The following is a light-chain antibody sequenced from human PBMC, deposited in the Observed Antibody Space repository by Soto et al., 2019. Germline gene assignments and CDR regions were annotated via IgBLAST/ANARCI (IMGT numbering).Light chain of an antibody. J-gene: IGLJ2*01. CDR1: SGHSTYI. CDR3: ETWDIKTRV. CDR2: LEGTGSY. Sequence: QSVLTQSSSASASLGSSVKLTCTLSSGHSTYIIAWHQQQPGKAPRYLMKLEGTGSYNKGSGVPDRFSGSSSGADRYLTISNLQFEDEADYYCETWDIKTRVFGGGTKLTVL. V-gene: IGLV4-60*02.